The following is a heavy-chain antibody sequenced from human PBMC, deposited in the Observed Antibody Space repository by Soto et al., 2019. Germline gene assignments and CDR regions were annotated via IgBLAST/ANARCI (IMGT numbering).Heavy chain of an antibody. D-gene: IGHD3-10*01. V-gene: IGHV3-74*01. Sequence: EVQLVESGGGLVQPGGSVRLSCAASGFVFSMYWMHWVRQAPGKGLEWVSRISDDGSTIHYADSVKGRFSISRDNAQNILFLEMTALRDDDTAVYYCVRGPRPSSVGTGAFWGQGSPVTFAS. CDR2: ISDDGSTI. J-gene: IGHJ4*02. CDR3: VRGPRPSSVGTGAF. CDR1: GFVFSMYW.